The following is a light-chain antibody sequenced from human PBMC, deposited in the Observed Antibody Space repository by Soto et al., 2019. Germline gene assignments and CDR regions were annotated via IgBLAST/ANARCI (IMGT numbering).Light chain of an antibody. CDR3: GTWDSSVSAGV. Sequence: QSVLTQPPSVSAAPGQKVTISCSGFSSNIGNNYVSWYQQVPGTAPKLLIYENNKRPSGIPDRFSGSKSGTSATLDITGLQTGDEADYYCGTWDSSVSAGVFGGGTKVTVL. V-gene: IGLV1-51*01. J-gene: IGLJ2*01. CDR1: SSNIGNNY. CDR2: ENN.